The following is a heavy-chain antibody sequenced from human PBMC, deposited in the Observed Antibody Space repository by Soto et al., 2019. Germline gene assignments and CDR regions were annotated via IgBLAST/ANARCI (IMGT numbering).Heavy chain of an antibody. CDR1: GGSISSSSYY. CDR2: IYYSGST. J-gene: IGHJ5*02. D-gene: IGHD3-22*01. Sequence: QLQLQESGPGLVKPSETLSLTCTVSGGSISSSSYYWGWIRQPPGKGLEWIGSIYYSGSTYYNPSLKSRVTISVDTSKNQFSLKLSSVTAADTAVYYCARVVIQGWFDPWGQGTLVTVSS. CDR3: ARVVIQGWFDP. V-gene: IGHV4-39*01.